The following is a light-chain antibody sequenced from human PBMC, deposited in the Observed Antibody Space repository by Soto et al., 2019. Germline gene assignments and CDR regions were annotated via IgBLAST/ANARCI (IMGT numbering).Light chain of an antibody. CDR3: SSYTSSITVI. CDR2: DVT. CDR1: SSDVGSYNY. V-gene: IGLV2-14*03. Sequence: QSALTQPASVSGSPGQSITISCTGTSSDVGSYNYVSWYQQHPGKVPKLMTYDVTNRPSGVSNRFSGSKSGNTASLTISGLLPEDEADYYCSSYTSSITVIFGGGTKLTVL. J-gene: IGLJ2*01.